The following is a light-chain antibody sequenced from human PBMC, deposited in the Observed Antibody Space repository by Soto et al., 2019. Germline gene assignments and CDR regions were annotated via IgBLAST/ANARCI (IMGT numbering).Light chain of an antibody. Sequence: QSVLTQPASVSGSPGQSITISCTGTSSDIGGYDYVSWYQQHPGKAPQLMMYDVSNRPSGVSNRFSGSKSGKTASLTISGLQAEDEADYYCSSYANTRPVVFGGVPKHTVL. J-gene: IGLJ2*01. CDR1: SSDIGGYDY. CDR3: SSYANTRPVV. CDR2: DVS. V-gene: IGLV2-14*03.